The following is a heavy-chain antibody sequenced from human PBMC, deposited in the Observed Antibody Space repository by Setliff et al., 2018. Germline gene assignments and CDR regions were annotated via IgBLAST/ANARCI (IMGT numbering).Heavy chain of an antibody. J-gene: IGHJ6*02. D-gene: IGHD2-15*01. CDR3: ARGDRYCSGGSCYLGASYYYGMDV. CDR1: GGSISSYY. Sequence: SETLSLTCTVSGGSISSYYWSWIRQPPGKGLEWIGYIYYSGGTNYNPSLKSRVTISVDTSKNQFSLKLSSVTAADTAVYYCARGDRYCSGGSCYLGASYYYGMDVWGQGTTVTVSS. V-gene: IGHV4-59*01. CDR2: IYYSGGT.